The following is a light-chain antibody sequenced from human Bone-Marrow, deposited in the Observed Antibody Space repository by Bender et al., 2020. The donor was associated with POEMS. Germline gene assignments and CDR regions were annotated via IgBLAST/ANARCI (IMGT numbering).Light chain of an antibody. Sequence: QAVVTQEPSLTVPPGGTVTLTCASSSVAVTRGHYPYWFQQKAGQAPRTLIYDTTNRHPWTPARFSGSLLGGKAVLTLSGAQPEDEADYYCLLSLGVFGGGTKLTVL. CDR3: LLSLGV. V-gene: IGLV7-46*01. CDR1: SVAVTRGHY. CDR2: DTT. J-gene: IGLJ3*02.